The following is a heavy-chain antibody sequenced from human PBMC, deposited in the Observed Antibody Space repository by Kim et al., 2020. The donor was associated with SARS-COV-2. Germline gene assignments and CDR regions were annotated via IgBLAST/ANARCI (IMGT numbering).Heavy chain of an antibody. J-gene: IGHJ6*03. CDR2: IRIKTNGGTA. Sequence: GGSLRLSCTASGFTFGDYAVSWVRQAPGKGLEGVGFIRIKTNGGTAAYAATVKGRFTISRDDSKSIAYLQMNSLKTEDTAVYYCARTSGPNFYYYYYMDLWGQGTTVTVSS. CDR1: GFTFGDYA. D-gene: IGHD2-15*01. V-gene: IGHV3-49*04. CDR3: ARTSGPNFYYYYYMDL.